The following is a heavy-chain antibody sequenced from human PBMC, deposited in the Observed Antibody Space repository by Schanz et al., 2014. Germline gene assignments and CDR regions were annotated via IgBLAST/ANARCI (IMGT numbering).Heavy chain of an antibody. CDR2: FNDGGVNK. Sequence: EAHLLESGGGLVEPGGSLRLSCATSGFSLDIFAVSWVRQAPGEGLEWVSSFNDGGVNKYYADSVKGRFTISSDNSKSTLYLQMSSLRAEDTSVYYCAKSQGSSFDSWGQGTLVTVSS. V-gene: IGHV3-23*01. CDR1: GFSLDIFA. J-gene: IGHJ4*02. CDR3: AKSQGSSFDS. D-gene: IGHD6-13*01.